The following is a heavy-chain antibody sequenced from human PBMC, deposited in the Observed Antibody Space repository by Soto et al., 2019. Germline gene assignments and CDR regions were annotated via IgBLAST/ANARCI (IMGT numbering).Heavy chain of an antibody. CDR1: GGSISSYY. CDR2: IYYSGST. D-gene: IGHD2-15*01. V-gene: IGHV4-59*06. CDR3: ARDVIGGYCSGGSCYLGDAFDI. J-gene: IGHJ3*02. Sequence: PSETLSLTCTVSGGSISSYYWSWIRQHPGKGLEWIGYIYYSGSTYYNPSLKSRVTISVDTSKNQFSLKLSSVTAADTAVYYCARDVIGGYCSGGSCYLGDAFDIWGQGTMVTV.